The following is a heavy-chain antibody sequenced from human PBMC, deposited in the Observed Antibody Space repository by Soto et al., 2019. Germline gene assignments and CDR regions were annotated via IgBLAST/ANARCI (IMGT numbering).Heavy chain of an antibody. Sequence: SETLSLTCTVSGGSIISSDFCWGWVRQPPGKGLEWIGSIFYLGSSYYNPSLKSRVTMSVDTSKNQFSLRLRSVTAADTALYFCARHSLALRKNNWFDPWGQGIMVTVSS. CDR1: GGSIISSDFC. CDR2: IFYLGSS. V-gene: IGHV4-39*01. D-gene: IGHD3-3*02. J-gene: IGHJ5*02. CDR3: ARHSLALRKNNWFDP.